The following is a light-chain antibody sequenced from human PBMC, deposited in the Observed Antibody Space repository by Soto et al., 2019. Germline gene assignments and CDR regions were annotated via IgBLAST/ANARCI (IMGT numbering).Light chain of an antibody. CDR2: DAS. CDR3: QHYNNYPWA. Sequence: DIQMTQSPSTLSASVGDRVTITCRASQSISSWLAWYQQKPGKAPKVLIYDASSLERGVPSRFSGSGSGTEFTLTISSLQPDDFATYYCQHYNNYPWAFGQGTRVEIK. CDR1: QSISSW. J-gene: IGKJ1*01. V-gene: IGKV1-5*01.